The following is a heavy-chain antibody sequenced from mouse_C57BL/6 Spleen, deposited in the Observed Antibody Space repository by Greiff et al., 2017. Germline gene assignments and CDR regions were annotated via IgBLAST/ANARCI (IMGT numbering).Heavy chain of an antibody. CDR2: ISYDGSN. CDR1: GYSITSGYY. Sequence: EVKVEESGPGLVKPSQSLSLTCSVTGYSITSGYYWNWIRQFPGNKLEWMGYISYDGSNNYNPSLKNRISITRDTSKNQVFLKLNSVTTEDTATYYCATYGNYDAMDYWGQGTSVTVSS. CDR3: ATYGNYDAMDY. J-gene: IGHJ4*01. D-gene: IGHD2-1*01. V-gene: IGHV3-6*01.